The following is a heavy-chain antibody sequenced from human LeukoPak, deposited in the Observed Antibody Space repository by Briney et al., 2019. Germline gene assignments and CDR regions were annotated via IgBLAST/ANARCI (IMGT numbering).Heavy chain of an antibody. CDR1: GFTFSSYA. CDR2: IYSGGST. J-gene: IGHJ6*02. D-gene: IGHD1-26*01. V-gene: IGHV3-66*01. Sequence: QPGGSLRLSCAASGFTFSSYAMNWVRQAPGKGLEWVAVIYSGGSTYYADSVKGRFTISRDNSKNTLFLQMNSLRAEDTAVYYCARYRGYGMDVWGQGTTVTVSS. CDR3: ARYRGYGMDV.